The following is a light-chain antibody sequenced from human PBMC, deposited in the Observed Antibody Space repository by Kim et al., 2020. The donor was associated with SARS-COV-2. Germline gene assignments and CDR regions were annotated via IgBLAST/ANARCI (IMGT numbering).Light chain of an antibody. CDR3: HQSGGLPYT. Sequence: CGTPEDKVTSSCRARQSIDCALHWYQQKPDEPPGLLSKYASQSISGVPSRFSGRGSGTDFTLTINGLEAEDAATYYCHQSGGLPYTFGQGTKLEI. J-gene: IGKJ2*01. CDR2: YAS. CDR1: QSIDCA. V-gene: IGKV6-21*02.